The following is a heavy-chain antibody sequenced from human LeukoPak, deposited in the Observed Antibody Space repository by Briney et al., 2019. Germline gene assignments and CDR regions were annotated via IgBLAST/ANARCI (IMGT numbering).Heavy chain of an antibody. CDR2: ISRSSSYI. V-gene: IGHV3-21*01. CDR1: GFTFSSYS. CDR3: ARDRGGIAAAGPVDFDY. Sequence: GGSLRLSCSASGFTFSSYSMNRVRQAPGKGLEWVSSISRSSSYIFYADSVKGRFIISRDNAKNSLYLQMNSLRAEDTAVYYCARDRGGIAAAGPVDFDYWGQGTLVTVSS. D-gene: IGHD6-13*01. J-gene: IGHJ4*02.